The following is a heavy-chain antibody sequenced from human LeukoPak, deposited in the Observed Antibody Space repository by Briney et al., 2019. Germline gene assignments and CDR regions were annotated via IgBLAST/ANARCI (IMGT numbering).Heavy chain of an antibody. J-gene: IGHJ4*02. CDR2: ISYDGSNK. CDR3: AKDIAFGELPYYFDY. D-gene: IGHD3-10*01. V-gene: IGHV3-30*18. Sequence: PGGSLRLSCAASGFTFSSYGMHWVRQAPGKGLEWVAVISYDGSNKYYADSVKGRFTISRDNSKNTLYLQMNSLRAEDTAVYYCAKDIAFGELPYYFDYWGQGTLVTVSS. CDR1: GFTFSSYG.